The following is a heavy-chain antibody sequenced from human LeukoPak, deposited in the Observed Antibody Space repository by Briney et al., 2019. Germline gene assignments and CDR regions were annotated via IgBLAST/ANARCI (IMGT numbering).Heavy chain of an antibody. CDR3: ARGLRYGSNYFDY. V-gene: IGHV1-18*01. CDR1: GYTFTSYD. CDR2: ISAYNGST. J-gene: IGHJ4*02. D-gene: IGHD5/OR15-5a*01. Sequence: PSVKVSCKTSGYTFTSYDINWVRQAPGQGVEWMGWISAYNGSTNYAQRLQGRVTMTTDTSTTTAYMELRNLRSDDTAVYFCARGLRYGSNYFDYWGQGTLVTVSS.